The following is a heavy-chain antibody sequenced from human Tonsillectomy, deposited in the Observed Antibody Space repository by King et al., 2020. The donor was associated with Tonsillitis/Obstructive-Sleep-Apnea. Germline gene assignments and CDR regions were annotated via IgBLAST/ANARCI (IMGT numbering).Heavy chain of an antibody. CDR2: IYYSGGT. CDR1: GASISSGGYY. CDR3: ARNSAFGSGSAQHYYNYAMDV. V-gene: IGHV4-31*03. Sequence: QLQESGPGLVKPSQTLSLTCTFSGASISSGGYYWSWIRQLPGKGLEWIGHIYYSGGTYYNPSLMSRVTVSIDTSKSQFSLNLRSVTAADTAVYYCARNSAFGSGSAQHYYNYAMDVWGQGTTVTVSS. D-gene: IGHD3-10*01. J-gene: IGHJ6*02.